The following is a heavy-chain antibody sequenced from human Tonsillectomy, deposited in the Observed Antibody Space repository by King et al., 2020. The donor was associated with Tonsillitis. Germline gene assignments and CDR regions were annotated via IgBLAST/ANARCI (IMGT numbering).Heavy chain of an antibody. CDR1: GFTFSSYS. CDR2: ISSSSSTI. V-gene: IGHV3-48*02. Sequence: VQLVESGGGLVQPGGSLRLSCAASGFTFSSYSMNWVRQAPGKGLEWVSYISSSSSTIYYADSVKGRFTISRDNAKNSLYLQMNSLRDEDTAVYYCARDASLLGIFDAFYIWGQGTMVTVSS. CDR3: ARDASLLGIFDAFYI. J-gene: IGHJ3*02. D-gene: IGHD7-27*01.